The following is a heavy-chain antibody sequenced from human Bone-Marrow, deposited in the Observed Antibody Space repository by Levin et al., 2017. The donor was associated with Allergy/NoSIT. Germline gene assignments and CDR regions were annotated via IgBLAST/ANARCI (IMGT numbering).Heavy chain of an antibody. CDR2: ISYDGSNQ. J-gene: IGHJ6*02. Sequence: GGSLRLSCTASGFTFRTYGMHWVRQAPGKGLEWVALISYDGSNQYYADSVKGRFTITRDYSKNTLYLQMNSLRGEDTAVYYCAKGIDVPVGHYYFYGMDGWGQGTTVTVSS. CDR3: AKGIDVPVGHYYFYGMDG. D-gene: IGHD6-13*01. V-gene: IGHV3-30*18. CDR1: GFTFRTYG.